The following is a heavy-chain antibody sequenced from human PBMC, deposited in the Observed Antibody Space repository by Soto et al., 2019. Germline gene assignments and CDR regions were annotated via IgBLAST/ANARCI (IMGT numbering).Heavy chain of an antibody. D-gene: IGHD6-13*01. V-gene: IGHV4-4*07. CDR1: GVSISSYY. Sequence: PSATPSRTSPFSGVSISSYYWILIRPPIGKGLEWIGRIYTSGSTNYNPSLKSRVTMSVDTSKNQFSLKLSSVTAADTAVYYCARDLGIAAAGNWFDPWGQGTLVTVSA. CDR2: IYTSGST. J-gene: IGHJ5*02. CDR3: ARDLGIAAAGNWFDP.